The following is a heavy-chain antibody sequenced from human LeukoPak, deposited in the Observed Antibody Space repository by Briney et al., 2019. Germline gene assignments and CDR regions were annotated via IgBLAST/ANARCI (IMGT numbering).Heavy chain of an antibody. Sequence: SETLSLTCTVSGGSISSYYWSWIRQPPGKGLEWIGYIYYSGSTNYNPSLKSRVTISVDTSKNQFSLKLSSVTAADTAVYYCARVKDMYSRSWGNWFDPWGQGTLVTVSS. V-gene: IGHV4-59*01. D-gene: IGHD6-13*01. CDR1: GGSISSYY. CDR3: ARVKDMYSRSWGNWFDP. CDR2: IYYSGST. J-gene: IGHJ5*02.